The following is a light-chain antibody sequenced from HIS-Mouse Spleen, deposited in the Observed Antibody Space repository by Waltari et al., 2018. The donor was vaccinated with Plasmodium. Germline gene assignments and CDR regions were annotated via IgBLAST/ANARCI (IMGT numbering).Light chain of an antibody. Sequence: SYELTQPPSVSVSPGQTARITCSGDALPKKYAYWYQQKSVQAPVLVIYEDSKRPTGIPGRLSGSSSGTMDSLTISGAQVEDEADYYCYSTDSSGNHRVFGGGTKLTVL. V-gene: IGLV3-10*01. J-gene: IGLJ3*02. CDR2: EDS. CDR3: YSTDSSGNHRV. CDR1: ALPKKY.